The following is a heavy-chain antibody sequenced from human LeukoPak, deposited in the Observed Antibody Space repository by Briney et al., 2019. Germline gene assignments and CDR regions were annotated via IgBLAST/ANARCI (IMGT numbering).Heavy chain of an antibody. CDR1: GGTLSSYA. J-gene: IGHJ4*02. CDR3: ARVDRFGELFH. D-gene: IGHD3-10*01. V-gene: IGHV1-69*04. Sequence: SVKVSCKASGGTLSSYAISWVRQAPGQGLEWMGRIIPILGIANYAQKFQGRVTITADKSTSTAYMELSSLRSEDTAVYYCARVDRFGELFHWGQGTLVTVSS. CDR2: IIPILGIA.